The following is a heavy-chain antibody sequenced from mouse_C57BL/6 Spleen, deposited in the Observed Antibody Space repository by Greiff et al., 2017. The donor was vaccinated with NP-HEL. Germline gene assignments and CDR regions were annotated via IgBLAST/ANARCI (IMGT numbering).Heavy chain of an antibody. V-gene: IGHV5-16*01. CDR1: GFTFSDYY. J-gene: IGHJ1*03. CDR2: INYDGSST. Sequence: EVQRVESEGGLVQPGSSMKLSCTASGFTFSDYYMAWVRQVPEKGLEWVANINYDGSSTYYLDSLKSRFIISRDNAKNILYLQMSSLKSEDTATYYCARKEYSNYGYFDVWGTGTTVTVSS. D-gene: IGHD2-5*01. CDR3: ARKEYSNYGYFDV.